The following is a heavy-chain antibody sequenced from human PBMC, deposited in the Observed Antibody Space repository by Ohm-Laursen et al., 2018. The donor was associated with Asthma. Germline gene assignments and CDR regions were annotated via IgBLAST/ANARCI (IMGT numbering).Heavy chain of an antibody. Sequence: SLRLSCAASGFTFNKSWMSWVRQAPGKGLEWVAHINENGGEKFYVDSVKGRVTISRDNAKNSLYLQMSSLRADDTAVYYCGRVYSSSWDPRGQGTLVTVSS. D-gene: IGHD6-13*01. V-gene: IGHV3-7*05. CDR3: GRVYSSSWDP. J-gene: IGHJ5*02. CDR2: INENGGEK. CDR1: GFTFNKSW.